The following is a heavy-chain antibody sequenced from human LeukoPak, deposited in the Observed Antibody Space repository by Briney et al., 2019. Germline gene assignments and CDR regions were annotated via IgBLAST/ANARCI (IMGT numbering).Heavy chain of an antibody. D-gene: IGHD6-19*01. V-gene: IGHV3-30*18. Sequence: GGSLRLSCAASGFTFSSYDMDWVRQAPGKGLEWVAVVSYDGSNKYYANSVKGRFTISRDNSKNTLYLQMNSLRVEDTAMYYCAKDDSSGWYGAFDFWGRGTLVTVSS. CDR2: VSYDGSNK. J-gene: IGHJ4*02. CDR1: GFTFSSYD. CDR3: AKDDSSGWYGAFDF.